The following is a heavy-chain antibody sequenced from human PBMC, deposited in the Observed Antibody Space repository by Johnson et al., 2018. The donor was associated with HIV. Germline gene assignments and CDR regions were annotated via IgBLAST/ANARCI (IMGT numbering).Heavy chain of an antibody. CDR1: GFTFSSYA. Sequence: MQLVESGGGVVRPVGSLRLSCAASGFTFSSYAMSWVRQAPGKGLEWVSAISGSGGSTYYADSVTGRFTISRDNSKNTLYLQMNSLRAEDTAVYYCARDDGGGGDAFDIWGQGTMVTVSS. J-gene: IGHJ3*02. CDR3: ARDDGGGGDAFDI. V-gene: IGHV3-23*04. D-gene: IGHD2-15*01. CDR2: ISGSGGST.